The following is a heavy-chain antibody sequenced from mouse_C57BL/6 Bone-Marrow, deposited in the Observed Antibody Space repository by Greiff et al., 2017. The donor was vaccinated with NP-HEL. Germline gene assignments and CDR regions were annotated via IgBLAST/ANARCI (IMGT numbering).Heavy chain of an antibody. V-gene: IGHV2-2*01. CDR2: IWSGGST. J-gene: IGHJ3*01. Sequence: VQLQQSGPGLVQPSQSLSITCTVSGFSLTSYGVHWVRQSPGKGLEWLGVIWSGGSTDYNAAFISRLSISKDNSKSQVFFKMNSLQADDTAIYYCARTLYYYGSSFAYWGQGTLVTVSA. CDR3: ARTLYYYGSSFAY. D-gene: IGHD1-1*01. CDR1: GFSLTSYG.